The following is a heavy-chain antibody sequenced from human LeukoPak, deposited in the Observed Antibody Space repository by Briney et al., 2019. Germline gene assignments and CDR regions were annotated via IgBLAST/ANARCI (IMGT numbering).Heavy chain of an antibody. J-gene: IGHJ4*02. CDR3: ASTGEYYFDY. CDR1: GFTFSSYS. CDR2: ISSSSSYI. D-gene: IGHD3-10*01. Sequence: GGSLRLSCAASGFTFSSYSMNWVRQAPGKGLEWVSSISSSSSYIYYADSVKGRFTVSRDNAKNSLYLQMNSLRAVDTAVYYCASTGEYYFDYWGQGTLVTVSS. V-gene: IGHV3-21*01.